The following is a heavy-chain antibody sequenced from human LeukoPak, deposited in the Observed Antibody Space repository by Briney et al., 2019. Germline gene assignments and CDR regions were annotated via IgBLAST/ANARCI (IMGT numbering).Heavy chain of an antibody. CDR3: ARRVGIAAAGTEDY. CDR2: IYYSGST. J-gene: IGHJ4*02. Sequence: PSETLSLTCTVSGGSNSSSSYYWGWIRQPPGKGLEWIGSIYYSGSTYYNPSLKSRVTISVDTSKNQFSLKLSSVTAADTAVYYCARRVGIAAAGTEDYWGQGTLVTVSS. V-gene: IGHV4-39*01. D-gene: IGHD6-13*01. CDR1: GGSNSSSSYY.